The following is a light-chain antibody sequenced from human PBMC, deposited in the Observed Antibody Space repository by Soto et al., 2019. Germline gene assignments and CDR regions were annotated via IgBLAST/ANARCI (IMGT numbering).Light chain of an antibody. CDR1: YSNIGIND. V-gene: IGLV1-44*01. CDR2: DTS. J-gene: IGLJ2*01. CDR3: AAWDDSLNGPA. Sequence: VLSQPPSASGTPGQTVTVSCSGTYSNIGINDVHWYRQLSGTAPQILIYDTSQRATGVPDRFSGSRSGTSASLVISGLQTEDEADYHCAAWDDSLNGPAFGGGTKLTVL.